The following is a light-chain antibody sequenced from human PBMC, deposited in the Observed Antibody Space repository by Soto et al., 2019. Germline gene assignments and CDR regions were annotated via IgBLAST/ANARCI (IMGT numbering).Light chain of an antibody. Sequence: QSVLTQPPSASGTPGQRVTISCSGSSSNIGSNTVNWYQQLPGTAPKLLIYSHNQRPSGVPDRFSGSKSGTSASLAIRGLQSEDEADYYCAAWDDSLNGYVFGTGTMVTVL. CDR2: SHN. CDR3: AAWDDSLNGYV. V-gene: IGLV1-44*01. J-gene: IGLJ1*01. CDR1: SSNIGSNT.